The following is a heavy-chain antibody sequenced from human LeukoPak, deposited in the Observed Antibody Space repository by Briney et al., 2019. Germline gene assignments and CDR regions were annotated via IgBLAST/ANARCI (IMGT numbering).Heavy chain of an antibody. V-gene: IGHV3-53*01. CDR1: GFTVSSNY. Sequence: GGSLRLSCAASGFTVSSNYMTWVRQAPGKGLEWVSVIYKNAITYYADTVKGRFTISRDNSKNTLYLQMNSLRADDTAVYYCAKEDYYDSSGAFDYWGQGTLVTVSS. CDR2: IYKNAIT. J-gene: IGHJ4*02. CDR3: AKEDYYDSSGAFDY. D-gene: IGHD3-22*01.